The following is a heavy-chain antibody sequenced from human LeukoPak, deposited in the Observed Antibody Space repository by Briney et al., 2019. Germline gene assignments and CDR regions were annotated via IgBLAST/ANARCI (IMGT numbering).Heavy chain of an antibody. CDR2: IYASGYA. CDR1: GDSISPYS. CDR3: ARNHIVTGTYFDS. V-gene: IGHV4-4*07. Sequence: SETLSLTCTVSGDSISPYSWSWVRQPAGKGLEWIGRIYASGYADYDPSLRSRVTMSVDTSKNQFSLKLTSVTAADTSVFFCARNHIVTGTYFDSWGPGTLVTVSS. J-gene: IGHJ4*02. D-gene: IGHD2-21*01.